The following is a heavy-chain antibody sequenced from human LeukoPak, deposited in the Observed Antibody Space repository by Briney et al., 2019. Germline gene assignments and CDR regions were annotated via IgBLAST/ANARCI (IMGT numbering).Heavy chain of an antibody. V-gene: IGHV3-23*01. Sequence: PGGSLRLSCGASGFSFSDYGMHWVRQAPGKGLEWVSAISGSGGSTYYADSVKGRFTISRDNSNNTLYLQMNSLRAEDTAVYYCAKPTIQYYYMDVWGKGTTVTVSS. CDR1: GFSFSDYG. J-gene: IGHJ6*03. CDR2: ISGSGGST. D-gene: IGHD5-18*01. CDR3: AKPTIQYYYMDV.